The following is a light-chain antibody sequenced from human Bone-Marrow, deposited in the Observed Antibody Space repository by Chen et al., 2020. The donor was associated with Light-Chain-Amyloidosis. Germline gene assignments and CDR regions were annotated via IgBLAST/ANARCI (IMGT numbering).Light chain of an antibody. CDR2: DDS. J-gene: IGLJ3*02. CDR3: QVWDRSSDRPV. CDR1: NIGSTS. Sequence: SYVLTQPSSVSVAPGQTATIACGGNNIGSTSVHWYQQTPGQAPLLVIYDDSDRPSGIPERLSASTSGNTATLTIRGVEAGDEADYDCQVWDRSSDRPVFGGGTKLTVL. V-gene: IGLV3-21*02.